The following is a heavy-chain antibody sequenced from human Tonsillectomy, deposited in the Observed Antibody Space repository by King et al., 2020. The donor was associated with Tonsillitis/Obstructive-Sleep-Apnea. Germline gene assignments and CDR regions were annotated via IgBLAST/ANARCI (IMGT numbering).Heavy chain of an antibody. CDR1: GGSISSSSYY. CDR3: ARRAEHSFDY. CDR2: IYYSGST. D-gene: IGHD1-14*01. V-gene: IGHV4-39*01. Sequence: KLQESGPGLVKPSETLSLTCTVSGGSISSSSYYWGWIRQPPGKGLEWIGSIYYSGSTYYNPSLKSRVTISVDTSKNQFSLKLSSVTAADTAVYYCARRAEHSFDYWGQGTLVTVSS. J-gene: IGHJ4*02.